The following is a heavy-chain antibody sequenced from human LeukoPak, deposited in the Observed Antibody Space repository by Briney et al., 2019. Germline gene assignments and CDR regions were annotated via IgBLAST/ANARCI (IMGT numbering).Heavy chain of an antibody. D-gene: IGHD3-22*01. CDR3: ARDPQWLRPSDAFDI. CDR1: GFTFSSYT. Sequence: PGGSLRLSCAASGFTFSSYTMNWVRQAPGKGLEWVSSIAGSSGYISYADSVKGRFTISRDNAKKSLYLQMTSLTAEDTAVYYCARDPQWLRPSDAFDIWGQGTMVTVSS. V-gene: IGHV3-21*01. CDR2: IAGSSGYI. J-gene: IGHJ3*02.